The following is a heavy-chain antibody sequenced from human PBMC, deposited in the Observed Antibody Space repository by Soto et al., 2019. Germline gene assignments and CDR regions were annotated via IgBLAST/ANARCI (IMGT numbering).Heavy chain of an antibody. CDR1: GYPFTDFA. V-gene: IGHV1-18*01. D-gene: IGHD4-17*01. CDR2: ISPYSGNT. Sequence: QAQLVQSGPEVKQPGASVKVSCKASGYPFTDFAISWVRQAPGQGLEWMGWISPYSGNTNCAQKLQGRVSMTADASTGTAYVEVRSLKSDDTATYFCARDGDYGDSRLHDSFDVWGQGTMVTVSS. CDR3: ARDGDYGDSRLHDSFDV. J-gene: IGHJ3*01.